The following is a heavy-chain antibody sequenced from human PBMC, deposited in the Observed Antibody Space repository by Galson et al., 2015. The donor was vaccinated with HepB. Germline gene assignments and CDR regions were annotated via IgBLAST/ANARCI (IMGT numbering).Heavy chain of an antibody. CDR3: AIPRGDFWTAYYFDY. D-gene: IGHD3/OR15-3a*01. CDR1: GGTFSSYA. J-gene: IGHJ4*02. Sequence: SVKVSCKASGGTFSSYAISWVRQAPGQGLEWMGGIIPIFGTANYAQKFQGRVTITADESTSTAYMELSSLRSEDTAVYYCAIPRGDFWTAYYFDYWGQGTLVTVSS. V-gene: IGHV1-69*13. CDR2: IIPIFGTA.